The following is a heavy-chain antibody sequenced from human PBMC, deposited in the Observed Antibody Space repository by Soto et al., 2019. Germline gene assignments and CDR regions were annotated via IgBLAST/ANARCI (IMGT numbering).Heavy chain of an antibody. CDR2: IIPILRMA. CDR3: ATSSGSGSAAFDY. J-gene: IGHJ4*02. D-gene: IGHD3-10*01. CDR1: GGTFTSYT. Sequence: QVQLVQSGAEVKMPGSSVKVSCTASGGTFTSYTFSWVRQVPGQGLEWMGRIIPILRMADFAQKFQGRVTINADSSTSTVYIQLSSLRSEDKAVYYFATSSGSGSAAFDYGGQGTLVTVS. V-gene: IGHV1-69*02.